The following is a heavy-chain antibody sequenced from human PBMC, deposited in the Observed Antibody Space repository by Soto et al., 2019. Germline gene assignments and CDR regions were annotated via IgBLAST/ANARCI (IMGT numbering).Heavy chain of an antibody. CDR2: ISGSGGNT. CDR1: GFTFSSYA. D-gene: IGHD5-18*01. Sequence: EVQLLESGGGLVQPGGSLRLSCAASGFTFSSYAMSWVRQAPGKGLEWVSAISGSGGNTYYADSVKGRFTISRDNSKNTLYLQMNSLRAEDTAVYYCVKVDTAMVIRPFFDYWGQGTLVTVSS. CDR3: VKVDTAMVIRPFFDY. J-gene: IGHJ4*02. V-gene: IGHV3-23*01.